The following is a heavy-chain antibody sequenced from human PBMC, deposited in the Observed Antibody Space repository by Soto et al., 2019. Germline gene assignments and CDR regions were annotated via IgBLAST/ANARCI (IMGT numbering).Heavy chain of an antibody. CDR1: GDSISAYY. D-gene: IGHD4-17*01. V-gene: IGHV4-59*01. CDR2: IYNSGFT. Sequence: LSLTCTVSGDSISAYYWSWIRQPPGKGLEWIGHIYNSGFTNYNPSLEGRVTISVDTSRNYFSLKVRSVTTADTAVYYCARLERTVTGYYYYYGVDVWGQGTTVTVSS. J-gene: IGHJ6*02. CDR3: ARLERTVTGYYYYYGVDV.